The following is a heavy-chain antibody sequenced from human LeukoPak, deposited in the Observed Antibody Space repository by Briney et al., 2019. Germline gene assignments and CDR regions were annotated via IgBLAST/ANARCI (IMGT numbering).Heavy chain of an antibody. CDR3: ARGHLPIVVVNTLDY. CDR1: GFTFSSYA. V-gene: IGHV3-30-3*01. CDR2: ISYDGSNK. Sequence: GGSLRLSCAASGFTFSSYAMHWVRQAAGKGLEWVAVISYDGSNKYYADSVKGRFTISRDNSKNTLYLQMNSLRAEDTAVYYCARGHLPIVVVNTLDYWGQGTLVTVSS. J-gene: IGHJ4*02. D-gene: IGHD3-22*01.